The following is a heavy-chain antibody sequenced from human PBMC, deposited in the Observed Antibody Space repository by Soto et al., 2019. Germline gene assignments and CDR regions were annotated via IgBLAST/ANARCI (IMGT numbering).Heavy chain of an antibody. CDR1: GFTFSSYW. D-gene: IGHD3-22*01. Sequence: QSGGSLRLSCAASGFTFSSYWMSWVRQAPGKGLEWVANIKQDGSEKYYVDSVKGRFTISRDNAKNSLYLQMNSLRAEDTAVSYCARGDSESGYYYYHYYRMAVRGQGTTDTVS. V-gene: IGHV3-7*01. CDR2: IKQDGSEK. J-gene: IGHJ6*02. CDR3: ARGDSESGYYYYHYYRMAV.